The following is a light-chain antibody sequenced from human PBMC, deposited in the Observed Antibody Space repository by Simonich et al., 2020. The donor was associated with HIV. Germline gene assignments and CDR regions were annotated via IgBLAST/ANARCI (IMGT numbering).Light chain of an antibody. Sequence: DIVMTQSPDSLAVSLGERATINCKSSQSVLYSSNNKNYLAWYQQKPGQPPKLLIYWASTRESGFPDRISGSGSGTDFTLTISSLQTEDVAVYYCQQYYRTPLTFGGGTKVEIK. CDR2: WAS. V-gene: IGKV4-1*01. CDR1: QSVLYSSNNKNY. J-gene: IGKJ4*01. CDR3: QQYYRTPLT.